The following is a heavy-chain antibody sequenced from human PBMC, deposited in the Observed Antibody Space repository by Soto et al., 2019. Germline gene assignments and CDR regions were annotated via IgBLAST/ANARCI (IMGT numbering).Heavy chain of an antibody. CDR2: INSDGSST. Sequence: GGSLRLSCAASGFTFSSYWMHWVRQAPGEGLVWVSRINSDGSSTSYADSVKGRFTISRDNAKNTLYLQMNSLRAEDTAVYYCASYCSSTSCYIDWFDPWGQGTLVTVSS. J-gene: IGHJ5*02. CDR1: GFTFSSYW. V-gene: IGHV3-74*01. D-gene: IGHD2-2*02. CDR3: ASYCSSTSCYIDWFDP.